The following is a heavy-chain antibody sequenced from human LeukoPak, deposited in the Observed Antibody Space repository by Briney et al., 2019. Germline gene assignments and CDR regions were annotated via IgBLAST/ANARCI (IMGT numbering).Heavy chain of an antibody. Sequence: SETLSLTCAVYGGSFSGYYWSWIRQPPGKGLEWIGEINHSGSTNYQPSLKSRVAISVDTSKNQFSLKLSSVTAADTAVYYCARVKGTATTFHYFDYYMDVWGKGTTVTVSS. CDR1: GGSFSGYY. V-gene: IGHV4-34*01. CDR3: ARVKGTATTFHYFDYYMDV. CDR2: INHSGST. J-gene: IGHJ6*03. D-gene: IGHD5-24*01.